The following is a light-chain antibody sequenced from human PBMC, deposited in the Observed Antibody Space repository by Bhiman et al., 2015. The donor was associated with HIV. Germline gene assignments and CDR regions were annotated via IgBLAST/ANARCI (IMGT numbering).Light chain of an antibody. J-gene: IGLJ3*02. V-gene: IGLV1-51*01. CDR3: GTWDSSLGVGV. CDR2: GDT. Sequence: QSALTQSPSVSAAPGQRVTISCSGGSSNIGSNAVSWYQQLPGTAPKLLIYGDTMRPSGIPDRFSASKSGSSGTLDITGLQTEDEADYYCGTWDSSLGVGVFGGGTKVTVL. CDR1: SSNIGSNA.